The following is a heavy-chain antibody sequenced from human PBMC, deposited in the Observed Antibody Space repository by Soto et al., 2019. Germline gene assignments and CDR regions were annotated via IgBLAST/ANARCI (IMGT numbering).Heavy chain of an antibody. J-gene: IGHJ4*02. V-gene: IGHV3-21*01. CDR3: ARDRPLFGESFDY. CDR1: GFTFSSYS. CDR2: ISSSSSYI. D-gene: IGHD3-10*02. Sequence: GGSLRLSCAASGFTFSSYSLNWVRQAPGKGLEWVSSISSSSSYIYYADSVKGRFTISRDNAKNSLYLQMNSLRAEDTAVYYCARDRPLFGESFDYWGQGTPVTVSS.